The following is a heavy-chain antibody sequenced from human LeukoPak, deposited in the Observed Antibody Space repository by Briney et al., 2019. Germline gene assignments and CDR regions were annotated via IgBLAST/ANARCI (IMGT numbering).Heavy chain of an antibody. CDR2: INTDGSST. D-gene: IGHD4-17*01. V-gene: IGHV3-74*01. J-gene: IGHJ4*02. Sequence: GGSLRLSCAASGFTFSSYGMHWVRQAPGKGLVWVSRINTDGSSTTYADSVKGRFTISRDNAKNTLYLQMNSLRAGDTAVYYCARVPPNTVTTLQYFDYWGQGTLVTVSS. CDR3: ARVPPNTVTTLQYFDY. CDR1: GFTFSSYG.